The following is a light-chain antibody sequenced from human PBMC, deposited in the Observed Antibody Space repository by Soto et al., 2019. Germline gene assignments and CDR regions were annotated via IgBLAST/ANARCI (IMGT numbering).Light chain of an antibody. J-gene: IGKJ1*01. CDR3: QQYNNWPGT. V-gene: IGKV3-15*01. CDR2: GAS. Sequence: EIVMTQSPATLSVSPGERATLSCRASQSVSSNLAWYQQKPGQAPRLLIYGASTRVTGIPARFSGGGSGTEFTLTLSSLQSEDFAVYYCQQYNNWPGTFGQGTKVEIK. CDR1: QSVSSN.